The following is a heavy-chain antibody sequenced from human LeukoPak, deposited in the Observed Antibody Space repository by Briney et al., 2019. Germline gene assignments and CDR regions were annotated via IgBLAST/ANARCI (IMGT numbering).Heavy chain of an antibody. J-gene: IGHJ5*02. V-gene: IGHV1-46*01. CDR3: ARDNSVGDNAWWFDP. Sequence: ASVKVSCKASGYTFTGYYMHWVRQAPGQGLEWMGLINPTGDSTGYAQKFQGRVTLTRDMSTSTDYMELSSLRSEDTAIYYCARDNSVGDNAWWFDPWGQGTLVTVSS. D-gene: IGHD1-26*01. CDR2: INPTGDST. CDR1: GYTFTGYY.